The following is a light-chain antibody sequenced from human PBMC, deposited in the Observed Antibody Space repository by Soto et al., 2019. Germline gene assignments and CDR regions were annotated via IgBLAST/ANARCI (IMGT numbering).Light chain of an antibody. CDR1: QSVSSTS. Sequence: EIVLTQSPGTLSFPPGERATLSCRASQSVSSTSLAWYQQKPGQAPRLLIYGASNRATGIPDRFSGSGSGTDFTLTISRLEPEDFAVYYCQQYDGSPPWTFGLGTKV. CDR2: GAS. J-gene: IGKJ1*01. V-gene: IGKV3-20*01. CDR3: QQYDGSPPWT.